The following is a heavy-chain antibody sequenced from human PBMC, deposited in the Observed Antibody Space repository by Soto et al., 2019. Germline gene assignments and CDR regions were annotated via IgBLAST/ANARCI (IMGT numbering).Heavy chain of an antibody. V-gene: IGHV1-2*04. CDR2: INPNSGGT. J-gene: IGHJ3*02. Sequence: ASVKVSCKASGYTFTVYYMHWVRQAPGQGLEWMGWINPNSGGTNYAQKFQGWVTMTRDTSISTAYMELSRLRSDDTAVYYCARVGVVGAEDDAFDIWGQGTTVTVSS. CDR1: GYTFTVYY. D-gene: IGHD1-26*01. CDR3: ARVGVVGAEDDAFDI.